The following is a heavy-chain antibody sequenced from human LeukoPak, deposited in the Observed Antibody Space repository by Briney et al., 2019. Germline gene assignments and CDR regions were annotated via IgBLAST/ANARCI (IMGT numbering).Heavy chain of an antibody. V-gene: IGHV4-59*01. J-gene: IGHJ3*02. CDR2: ISYSGST. D-gene: IGHD3-16*02. Sequence: KTSETLSLTCTVSSGSISSYYWSWIRQPPGKGLEWIGYISYSGSTDFNPSLKSRVTISVDTSKNQFSLKLSSVTAADTAVYYCARVGGIYDYVWGSYRHDPFDIWGQGTMVTVSS. CDR3: ARVGGIYDYVWGSYRHDPFDI. CDR1: SGSISSYY.